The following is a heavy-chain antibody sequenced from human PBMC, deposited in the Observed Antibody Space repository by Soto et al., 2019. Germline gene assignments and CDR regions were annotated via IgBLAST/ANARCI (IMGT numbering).Heavy chain of an antibody. CDR3: ARDRVWNTGWFDP. V-gene: IGHV3-53*01. CDR2: IYSGGST. D-gene: IGHD1-1*01. J-gene: IGHJ5*02. CDR1: GFTVSSNY. Sequence: EVQLVESGGGLIQPGGSLRLSCAASGFTVSSNYMSWVRQAPGKGLEWVSIIYSGGSTYYADSVKGRFTISRDNSKNTLYLQMNSLRAEDTAVYYGARDRVWNTGWFDPWGQGTLVTVSS.